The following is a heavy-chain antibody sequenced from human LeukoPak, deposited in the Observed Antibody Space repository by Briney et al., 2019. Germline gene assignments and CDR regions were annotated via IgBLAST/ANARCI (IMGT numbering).Heavy chain of an antibody. J-gene: IGHJ3*02. Sequence: GGSLRLSCAPSGFTLSDYYMSWIRQAPGSWLEWVSYISSSGSTIYYADSVKGRFTISRDNAKNSLYLQMNSLRAEDTAVYYCARVKGYSYGFAFDIWGQGTMVTVSS. V-gene: IGHV3-11*01. CDR1: GFTLSDYY. CDR3: ARVKGYSYGFAFDI. CDR2: ISSSGSTI. D-gene: IGHD5-18*01.